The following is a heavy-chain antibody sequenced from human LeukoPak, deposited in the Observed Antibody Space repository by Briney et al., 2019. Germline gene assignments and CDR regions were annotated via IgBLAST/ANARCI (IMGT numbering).Heavy chain of an antibody. V-gene: IGHV4-59*01. D-gene: IGHD2-2*01. CDR2: IYYSGST. CDR1: GGSISSYY. J-gene: IGHJ5*02. CDR3: ARVVPAAGWFDP. Sequence: PSETLSLTCTVSGGSISSYYWSWIGQPPGKGLEWIGYIYYSGSTNYNPSLKSRVTISVDTSKNQFSLKLSPVTAADTAVYYCARVVPAAGWFDPWGQRTLVTVSS.